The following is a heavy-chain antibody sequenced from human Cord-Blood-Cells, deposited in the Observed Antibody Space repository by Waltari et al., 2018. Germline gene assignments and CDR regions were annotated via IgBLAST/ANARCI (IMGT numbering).Heavy chain of an antibody. Sequence: QVQLVESGGGVVQPGRSLRLPCAASGFTFRSYGMHWVRQAPGKGLEWVAVIWYDGSNKYYADSVKGRFTISRDNSKNTLYLQMNSLRAEDTAVYYCARDLGGGWFDPWGQGTLVTVSS. CDR1: GFTFRSYG. J-gene: IGHJ5*02. CDR2: IWYDGSNK. D-gene: IGHD3-16*01. CDR3: ARDLGGGWFDP. V-gene: IGHV3-33*01.